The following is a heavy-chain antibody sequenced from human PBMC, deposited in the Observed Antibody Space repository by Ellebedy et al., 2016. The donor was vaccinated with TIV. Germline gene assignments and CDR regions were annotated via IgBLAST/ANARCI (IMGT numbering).Heavy chain of an antibody. CDR2: INHSGST. V-gene: IGHV4-34*01. Sequence: MPSETLSLTCAVYGGSFSGYYWSWIRQPPGKGLEWIGEINHSGSTNYNPSLKSRVTISVDTSKNQFSLKLSPVTAADTAVYYCARDIGGGNSDYWGQGTLVTVSS. CDR3: ARDIGGGNSDY. D-gene: IGHD4-23*01. CDR1: GGSFSGYY. J-gene: IGHJ4*02.